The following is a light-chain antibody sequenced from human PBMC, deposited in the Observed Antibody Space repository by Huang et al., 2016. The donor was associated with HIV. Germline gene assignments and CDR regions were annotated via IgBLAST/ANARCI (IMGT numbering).Light chain of an antibody. CDR3: QQYETYSRT. V-gene: IGKV1-5*03. J-gene: IGKJ1*01. CDR1: QYIYNW. CDR2: RAS. Sequence: DIQMTQSPSTLSASVGDRVTITCRASQYIYNWLAWYQQEPGIAPKLLIYRASTLETGVPSRFSGSGSGTEFNLTISSLQADDSATYFCQQYETYSRTFGRGTKVEIK.